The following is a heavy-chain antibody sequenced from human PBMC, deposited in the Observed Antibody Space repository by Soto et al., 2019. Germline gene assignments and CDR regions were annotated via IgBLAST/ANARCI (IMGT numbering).Heavy chain of an antibody. CDR2: NSGSGGST. CDR1: GFTFSSYA. Sequence: EVQLLESGGGLVQPGGSLRLSCAASGFTFSSYAMSWVRQAPGKGLEWVSANSGSGGSTYYADSVKGRFTISRNNSKNTMYLQMNRSGAEDTAVYNCAKGYCTNGVCPEINRFDPRGQGILVTVSS. D-gene: IGHD2-8*01. J-gene: IGHJ5*02. V-gene: IGHV3-23*01. CDR3: AKGYCTNGVCPEINRFDP.